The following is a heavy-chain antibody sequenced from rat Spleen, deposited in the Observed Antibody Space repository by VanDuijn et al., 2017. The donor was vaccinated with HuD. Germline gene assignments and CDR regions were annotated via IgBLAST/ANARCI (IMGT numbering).Heavy chain of an antibody. CDR2: MRYDGDT. J-gene: IGHJ2*01. Sequence: QVQLKESGPGLVQPSQTLSLTCTVSGFSLTDYSVHWVRQPPGKGLEWMGRMRYDGDTYYNSALKSRMSISRDTSKSKVFLKLNILQTEDTAIYYCTRDEDYGYNWDYFDYWGQGVMVTVSS. D-gene: IGHD1-9*01. CDR3: TRDEDYGYNWDYFDY. CDR1: GFSLTDYS. V-gene: IGHV2S30*01.